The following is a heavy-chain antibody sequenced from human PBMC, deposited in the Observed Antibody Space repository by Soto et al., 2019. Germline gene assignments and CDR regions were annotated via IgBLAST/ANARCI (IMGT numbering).Heavy chain of an antibody. CDR3: ARSGYTYGEPDY. Sequence: SETLSLTCTVSGGSISSSTYYWGWIRQPPGKGLEWIGSIYYRGSTYYNPSLKSRITISVDTSKNQISLKLTSVTAADTAIYYCARSGYTYGEPDYWGQGTLVTVSS. CDR1: GGSISSSTYY. D-gene: IGHD5-18*01. CDR2: IYYRGST. J-gene: IGHJ4*02. V-gene: IGHV4-39*01.